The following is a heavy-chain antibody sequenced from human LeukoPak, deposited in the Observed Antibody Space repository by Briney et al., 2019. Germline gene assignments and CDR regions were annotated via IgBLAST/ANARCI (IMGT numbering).Heavy chain of an antibody. CDR2: IYTSGST. CDR3: ARIATVTTVIDY. V-gene: IGHV4-61*02. Sequence: THTLSLTSTGAGGSISSGSYYWSWIRQPAGKGLEWIGRIYTSGSTNYNPSLKSRVTISVDTSKNQFSPKLSSVTAADTAVYYCARIATVTTVIDYWGQGTLVTVSS. D-gene: IGHD4-17*01. CDR1: GGSISSGSYY. J-gene: IGHJ4*02.